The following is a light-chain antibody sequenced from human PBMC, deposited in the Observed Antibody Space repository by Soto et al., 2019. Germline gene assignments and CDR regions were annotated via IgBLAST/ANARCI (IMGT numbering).Light chain of an antibody. CDR1: QSVLYSSNNKNY. Sequence: DIVMTQSPDSLAVSLGERATINCKSSQSVLYSSNNKNYLAGYQQRPGQPPKLLIYWASTRESGVPDRFSGSGSGTDFTLTITRLQAEDVAVYYCQQDESTPPTFGQGTKLEIK. CDR2: WAS. V-gene: IGKV4-1*01. J-gene: IGKJ2*01. CDR3: QQDESTPPT.